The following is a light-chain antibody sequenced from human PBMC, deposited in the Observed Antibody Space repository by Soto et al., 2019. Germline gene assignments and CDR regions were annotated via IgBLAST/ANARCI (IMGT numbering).Light chain of an antibody. CDR1: QSVTSSY. CDR3: QQYGSSVWT. V-gene: IGKV3-20*01. Sequence: EIVLTQSPGTLSLSPGELATLSCRASQSVTSSYLAWYQQKPGQAPRLLIYGASSRATGIPARFSGSGSGTDLTLTISSLEPEDFAVYYCQQYGSSVWTFGQGTKVDIK. CDR2: GAS. J-gene: IGKJ1*01.